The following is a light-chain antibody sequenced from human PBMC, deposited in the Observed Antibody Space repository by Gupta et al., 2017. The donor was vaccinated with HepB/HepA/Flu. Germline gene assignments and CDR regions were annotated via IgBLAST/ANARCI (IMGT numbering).Light chain of an antibody. J-gene: IGKJ1*01. V-gene: IGKV3-20*01. CDR2: GAS. CDR1: QSVSRSQ. CDR3: HQYGNSPWT. Sequence: EIVMPQSPCALFLYAGESASLSCGASQSVSRSQLDWYQQNPGQAPKLLIYGASRRATGVSDRFSGSGSGTDFTLTISKLEPEDFAVFYCHQYGNSPWTFGQGTRVEVK.